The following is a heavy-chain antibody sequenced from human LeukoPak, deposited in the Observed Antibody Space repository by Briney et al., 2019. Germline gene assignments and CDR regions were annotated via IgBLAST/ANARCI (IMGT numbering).Heavy chain of an antibody. CDR3: AKVGATAGTLRIEYFQH. V-gene: IGHV3-23*01. Sequence: GGSLRLSCAASGFTFSSYAMNWVRQAPGKGLEWVSGISGSGRTTYYADSVKSRFTISRDNSKNTLYLQMNSLRAEDTAVYFCAKVGATAGTLRIEYFQHWGQGTLVTVSS. J-gene: IGHJ1*01. CDR2: ISGSGRTT. D-gene: IGHD6-13*01. CDR1: GFTFSSYA.